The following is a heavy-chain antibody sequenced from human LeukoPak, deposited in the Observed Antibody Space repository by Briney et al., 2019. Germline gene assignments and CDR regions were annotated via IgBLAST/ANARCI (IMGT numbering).Heavy chain of an antibody. Sequence: GSLRLSLSASGFTLKCHEIVWVRQAPGKGLEWVSYISSSGRTIFYADSVKGRFTVSRDNAKTSLYLQMNSLRAEDTAVYYRVRRYSNSSSCSRLPWGRGTLVTVSS. J-gene: IGHJ5*02. CDR3: VRRYSNSSSCSRLP. CDR2: ISSSGRTI. V-gene: IGHV3-48*03. D-gene: IGHD2-15*01. CDR1: GFTLKCHE.